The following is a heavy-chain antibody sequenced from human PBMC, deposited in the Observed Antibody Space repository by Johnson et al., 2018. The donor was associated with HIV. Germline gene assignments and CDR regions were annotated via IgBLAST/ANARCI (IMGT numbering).Heavy chain of an antibody. V-gene: IGHV3-33*01. J-gene: IGHJ3*02. CDR3: YGYYDAFDI. D-gene: IGHD3-10*01. CDR1: GYSFRNSA. CDR2: IWSDGTNK. Sequence: QVQLVESGGGVVQPGRSLRLSCVASGYSFRNSAMHWVRQAPGKGLEWVATIWSDGTNKYYGDSVKGRFTVSRDSSKNTLFLQMTSLRVEATAVYYCYGYYDAFDIWGQGTMVSVSS.